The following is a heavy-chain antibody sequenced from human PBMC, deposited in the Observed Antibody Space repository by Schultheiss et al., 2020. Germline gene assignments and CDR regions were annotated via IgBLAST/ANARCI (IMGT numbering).Heavy chain of an antibody. CDR1: GFTFSSYW. Sequence: GESLKISCAASGFTFSSYWMSWVRQAPGKGLEWVANIKQDGSEKYYVDSVKGRFTISRDNAKNSLYLQMNSLRAEDTAVYYCARDRYGSGSYYGRAFDIWGQGTMVTVSS. V-gene: IGHV3-7*01. J-gene: IGHJ3*02. CDR3: ARDRYGSGSYYGRAFDI. CDR2: IKQDGSEK. D-gene: IGHD3-10*01.